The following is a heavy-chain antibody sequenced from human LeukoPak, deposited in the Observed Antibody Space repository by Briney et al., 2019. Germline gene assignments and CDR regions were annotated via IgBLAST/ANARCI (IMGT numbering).Heavy chain of an antibody. V-gene: IGHV3-23*01. CDR1: GFTFSSYA. Sequence: PGGSLRLSCAASGFTFSSYAMSWVRQAPGKGLEWVSAISGSGGSTYYADSVKGRFTISRDNSKNTLYLQMNSLRAEDTAVYYCAKELTYYCGGDCWDYYGMDVWGQGTTVTVSS. J-gene: IGHJ6*02. CDR2: ISGSGGST. D-gene: IGHD2-21*02. CDR3: AKELTYYCGGDCWDYYGMDV.